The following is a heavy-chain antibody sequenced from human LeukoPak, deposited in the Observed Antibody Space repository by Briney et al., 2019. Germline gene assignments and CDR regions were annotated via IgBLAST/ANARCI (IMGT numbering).Heavy chain of an antibody. D-gene: IGHD5-24*01. J-gene: IGHJ3*02. Sequence: SETLSLTCTVSGGSISSYYWSWVRQPPGQGLEWIGYIYYSGSTNYNPSLKRRVTISVATSKTQFSLKLSSVTAADTAVYYCARDKKGGYKGDAFDIWGQGKMVTVSS. CDR1: GGSISSYY. CDR3: ARDKKGGYKGDAFDI. CDR2: IYYSGST. V-gene: IGHV4-59*01.